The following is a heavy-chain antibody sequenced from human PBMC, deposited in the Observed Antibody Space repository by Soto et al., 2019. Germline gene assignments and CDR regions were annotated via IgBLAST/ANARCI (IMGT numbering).Heavy chain of an antibody. CDR2: INHSGST. Sequence: SETLSLTCAVYGGSFSGYYWSWIRQPSGKGLEWIGEINHSGSTNYNPSLKSRVTISVDASKNQFSLKLSSVTAADTAVYYCARRRGYSYGSLDYWGQGTLVTVSS. CDR3: ARRRGYSYGSLDY. J-gene: IGHJ4*02. D-gene: IGHD5-18*01. V-gene: IGHV4-34*01. CDR1: GGSFSGYY.